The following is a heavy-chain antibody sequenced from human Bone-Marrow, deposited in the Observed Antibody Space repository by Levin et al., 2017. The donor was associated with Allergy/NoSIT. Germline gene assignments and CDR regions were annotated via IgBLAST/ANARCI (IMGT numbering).Heavy chain of an antibody. J-gene: IGHJ6*02. CDR2: IYPGDSDT. Sequence: GGSLRLSCKGSGYSFTSYWIGWVRQMPGKGLEWMGIIYPGDSDTRYSPSFQGQVTISADKSISTAYLQWSSLKASDTAMYYCARRSRRSSSSRGGYYGMDVWGQGTTVTVSS. V-gene: IGHV5-51*01. CDR1: GYSFTSYW. D-gene: IGHD6-13*01. CDR3: ARRSRRSSSSRGGYYGMDV.